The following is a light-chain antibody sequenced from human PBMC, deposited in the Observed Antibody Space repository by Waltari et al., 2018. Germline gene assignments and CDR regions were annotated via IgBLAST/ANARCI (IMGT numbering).Light chain of an antibody. CDR2: DAS. J-gene: IGKJ5*01. CDR3: QQRTTWPSIT. V-gene: IGKV3-11*01. CDR1: QSVNTN. Sequence: EIVLTQSPATLSLSPGERGTLSCRASQSVNTNLAWYQQKPGQAPRLFIYDASNRATGIPARFSGSGSGTDFTLTISSLEREDFAVYYCQQRTTWPSITFGQGTRLEIK.